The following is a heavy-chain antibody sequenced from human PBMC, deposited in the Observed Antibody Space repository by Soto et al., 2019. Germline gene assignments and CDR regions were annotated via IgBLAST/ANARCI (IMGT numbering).Heavy chain of an antibody. V-gene: IGHV4-59*01. Sequence: DTPSPTCHVSAVSISSYYWRWIRPPPGKGLWWIGYIYYSGSTNYNPSLKSRVTISVDTSKNQFSLKLSSVTAADTAVYYCARDQIVVVPAAILPDRYYYYYGMDVWGQGTTV. D-gene: IGHD2-2*01. CDR1: AVSISSYY. J-gene: IGHJ6*02. CDR3: ARDQIVVVPAAILPDRYYYYYGMDV. CDR2: IYYSGST.